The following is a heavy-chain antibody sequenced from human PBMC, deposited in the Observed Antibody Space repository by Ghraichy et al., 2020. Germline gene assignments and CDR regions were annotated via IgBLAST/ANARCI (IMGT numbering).Heavy chain of an antibody. Sequence: GVLNISCAASGFTFNEFAMTWVRQAPGKGLEWVSGILGSGETTYYGESVKGRFTIYRDNSKNTVYPQMDSLRAEDTAVYYCAKERVRAYYYYGMDVWGQGTTVTVSS. V-gene: IGHV3-23*01. D-gene: IGHD3-3*01. CDR1: GFTFNEFA. CDR2: ILGSGETT. J-gene: IGHJ6*02. CDR3: AKERVRAYYYYGMDV.